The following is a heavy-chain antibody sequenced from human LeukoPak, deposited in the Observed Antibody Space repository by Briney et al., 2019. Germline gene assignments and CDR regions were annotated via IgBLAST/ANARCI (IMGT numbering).Heavy chain of an antibody. CDR2: INSISGEI. Sequence: PGGSLRLSCAASGFSLIAYSMNWVRQAPGKGLEWVSYINSISGEIWYADSVKGRFTISRDDAKNSLYLQMNSLRDEDTAVYYCARDHGYAFDYWGQGTLVTVSS. D-gene: IGHD5-12*01. CDR3: ARDHGYAFDY. V-gene: IGHV3-48*02. CDR1: GFSLIAYS. J-gene: IGHJ4*02.